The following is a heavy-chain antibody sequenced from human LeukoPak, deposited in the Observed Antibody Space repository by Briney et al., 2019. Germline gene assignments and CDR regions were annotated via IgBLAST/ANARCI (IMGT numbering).Heavy chain of an antibody. CDR1: GYSFTSYW. CDR3: ARRRYYYDSSGYFTESYWYFDL. V-gene: IGHV5-51*01. J-gene: IGHJ2*01. CDR2: IYPGDSDT. Sequence: GESLKISCKGSGYSFTSYWIGWVRQMPGKGREWMGIIYPGDSDTRYSPSFQGQVTISADKSISTAYLQWSSLKASDTAMYYCARRRYYYDSSGYFTESYWYFDLWGRGTLVTVSS. D-gene: IGHD3-22*01.